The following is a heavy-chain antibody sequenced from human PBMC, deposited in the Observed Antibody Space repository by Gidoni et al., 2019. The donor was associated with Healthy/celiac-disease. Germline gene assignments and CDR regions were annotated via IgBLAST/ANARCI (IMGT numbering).Heavy chain of an antibody. CDR1: GYSFTSYW. CDR2: IYPGDSDT. J-gene: IGHJ6*02. V-gene: IGHV5-51*01. Sequence: EVQLVQSGAEVKKPGESLKISCKGSGYSFTSYWICWVRQMPGKGLEWMGIIYPGDSDTRYSPSFQGQVTISADKSISTAYLQWSSLKASDTAMYYCARQGYCSSTSCYNDLSGYYGMDVWGQGTTVTVSS. D-gene: IGHD2-2*02. CDR3: ARQGYCSSTSCYNDLSGYYGMDV.